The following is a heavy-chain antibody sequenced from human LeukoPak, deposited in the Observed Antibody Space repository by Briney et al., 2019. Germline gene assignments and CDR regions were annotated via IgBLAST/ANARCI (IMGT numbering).Heavy chain of an antibody. J-gene: IGHJ4*02. CDR3: ARLTTGTTSSDY. CDR1: GYSFTSYW. Sequence: GESLKISCKGSGYSFTSYWISWVRQMPGKGLEWMGRIDPSDSYTNYSPSFQGHVTISADKSISTAYLQWSSLKASDTAMYCCARLTTGTTSSDYWGQGTLVTVSS. V-gene: IGHV5-10-1*01. CDR2: IDPSDSYT. D-gene: IGHD1-1*01.